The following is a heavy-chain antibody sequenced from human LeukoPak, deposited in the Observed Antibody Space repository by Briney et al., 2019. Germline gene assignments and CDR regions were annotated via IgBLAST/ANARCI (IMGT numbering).Heavy chain of an antibody. V-gene: IGHV3-53*01. J-gene: IGHJ3*02. Sequence: GGSLRLSCAVSGFTVSSNYMNWVRQAPGKGLEWTSVIYSGGTTYYADSVKGRFSISRDNSKNTLYLQMNSLRVEDSAVYYCARGRVGAPDVFDIWGQGTMVTVSS. CDR3: ARGRVGAPDVFDI. D-gene: IGHD1-26*01. CDR1: GFTVSSNY. CDR2: IYSGGTT.